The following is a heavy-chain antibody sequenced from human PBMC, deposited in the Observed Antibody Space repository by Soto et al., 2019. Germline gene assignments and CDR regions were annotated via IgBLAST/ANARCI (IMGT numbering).Heavy chain of an antibody. CDR3: ARIRFGYDSSGYDY. D-gene: IGHD3-22*01. CDR2: IYYSGST. J-gene: IGHJ4*02. V-gene: IGHV4-30-4*01. Sequence: TLSLTCTVSGGSISSGDYYWSWIRQPPGKGLEWIGYIYYSGSTYYNPSLKSRVTISVDTSKNQFSLKLSSVTAADTAVYYCARIRFGYDSSGYDYWGRGTLVIVSS. CDR1: GGSISSGDYY.